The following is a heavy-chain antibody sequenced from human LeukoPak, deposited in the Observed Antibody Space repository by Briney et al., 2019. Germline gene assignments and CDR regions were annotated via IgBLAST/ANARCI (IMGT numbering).Heavy chain of an antibody. CDR1: GYTFTIYD. Sequence: GASVNVSCKASGYTFTIYDFNWVRQATGQRPEWMGWMSPNSGDTGYAQKFQDRVTMTRNTSISTAYMELSSLRSDDTAVYYCARSVGALEWDYWGQGTLVTVSS. J-gene: IGHJ4*02. CDR2: MSPNSGDT. CDR3: ARSVGALEWDY. V-gene: IGHV1-8*01. D-gene: IGHD3-3*01.